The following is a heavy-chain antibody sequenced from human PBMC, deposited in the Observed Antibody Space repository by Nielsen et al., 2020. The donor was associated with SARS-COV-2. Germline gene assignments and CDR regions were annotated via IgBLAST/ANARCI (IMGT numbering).Heavy chain of an antibody. V-gene: IGHV3-11*05. Sequence: GESLKISCSASGFTFSDYYMSWIRQAPGKGLEWVSYISSSSSYTNYADSVKGRFTISRDNAKNSLYLQMNSLRAEDTALYYCAKDVEYSSGWPFDYWGQGTLVTVSS. CDR2: ISSSSSYT. CDR1: GFTFSDYY. CDR3: AKDVEYSSGWPFDY. D-gene: IGHD6-19*01. J-gene: IGHJ4*02.